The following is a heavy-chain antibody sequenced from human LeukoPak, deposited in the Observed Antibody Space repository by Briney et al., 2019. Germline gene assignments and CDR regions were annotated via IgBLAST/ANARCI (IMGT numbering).Heavy chain of an antibody. CDR2: ISSNGGST. D-gene: IGHD5-18*01. Sequence: QPGGSLRLSCAASGFTFSSYAMHWVRQAPGKGLEYVSAISSNGGSTYYANSVKGRFTISRDNSKNTLYLQMGSLRAEDTAVYYCAREEHSYETSRGLDVWGQGTTVTVSS. CDR1: GFTFSSYA. CDR3: AREEHSYETSRGLDV. J-gene: IGHJ6*02. V-gene: IGHV3-64*01.